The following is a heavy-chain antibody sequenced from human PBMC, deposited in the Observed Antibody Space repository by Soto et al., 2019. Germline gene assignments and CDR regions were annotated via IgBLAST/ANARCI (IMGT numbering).Heavy chain of an antibody. D-gene: IGHD3-10*01. J-gene: IGHJ4*02. Sequence: GASVKVSCKASGGTFSSYAISWVRQAPGQGLEWTGGIIPIFGTANYAQKFQGRVTITEDESTSTAYMELSSLRSEDTATYYCACSYGSPSRSFDYRGQGALVTGSS. V-gene: IGHV1-69*13. CDR3: ACSYGSPSRSFDY. CDR1: GGTFSSYA. CDR2: IIPIFGTA.